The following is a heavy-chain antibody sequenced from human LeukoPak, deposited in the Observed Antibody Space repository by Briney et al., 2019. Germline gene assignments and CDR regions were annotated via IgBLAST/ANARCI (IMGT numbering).Heavy chain of an antibody. D-gene: IGHD6-19*01. V-gene: IGHV3-7*01. Sequence: GGSLRLSCAASGFTFSSYWMSWVRQAPGKGLEWVANIKQDGSEKYYVDSVKGRFTISRDNAKNSLYLQMNSLRAEDTAVYYCVRYGSGKEDDAFDIWGQGTMVTVSS. J-gene: IGHJ3*02. CDR3: VRYGSGKEDDAFDI. CDR1: GFTFSSYW. CDR2: IKQDGSEK.